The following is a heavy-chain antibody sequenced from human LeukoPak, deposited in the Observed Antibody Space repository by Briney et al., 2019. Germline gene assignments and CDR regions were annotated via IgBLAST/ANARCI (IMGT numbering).Heavy chain of an antibody. D-gene: IGHD5-12*01. V-gene: IGHV3-7*01. CDR2: INQDGSVK. Sequence: GGSLRLSWGASGFTLSSNWMTWVRQAPGRGLEWVASINQDGSVKYYVDSVKGRFTISRDNARNSLSLQMNSLGVEDTAVYFCARWGQTSGYYYVDNWGQGTLVTVSS. J-gene: IGHJ4*02. CDR1: GFTLSSNW. CDR3: ARWGQTSGYYYVDN.